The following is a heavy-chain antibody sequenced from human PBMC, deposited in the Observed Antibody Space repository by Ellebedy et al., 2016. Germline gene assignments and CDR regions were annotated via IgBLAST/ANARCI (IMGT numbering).Heavy chain of an antibody. CDR1: GGSISNYY. Sequence: SETLSLXCTVSGGSISNYYCTWIRQPPGKGLEWIGYSYYSGSTIYNPSLQSRVTISVDASKNQFSLKMSSVTAADTAVYYCASYYDSSGYYSFFDYWGQGALVTVSS. CDR3: ASYYDSSGYYSFFDY. J-gene: IGHJ4*02. V-gene: IGHV4-59*08. D-gene: IGHD3-22*01. CDR2: SYYSGST.